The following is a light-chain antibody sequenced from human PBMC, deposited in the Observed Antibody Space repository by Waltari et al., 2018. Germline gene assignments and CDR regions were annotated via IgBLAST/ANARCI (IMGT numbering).Light chain of an antibody. CDR2: AAS. J-gene: IGKJ1*01. V-gene: IGKV3-20*01. CDR1: QSVSRA. CDR3: QHYVNLPVT. Sequence: EIVLTQSPGTLSLSPGESDTLSCRASQSVSRALAWYQQKPGQAPRLLIYAASTRATGVPDRFSGSGSGTDFSLTISRLDPEDFAVYYCQHYVNLPVTFGQGTKVEI.